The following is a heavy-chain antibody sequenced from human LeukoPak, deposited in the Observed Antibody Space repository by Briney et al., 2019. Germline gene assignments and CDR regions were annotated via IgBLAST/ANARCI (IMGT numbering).Heavy chain of an antibody. CDR1: GYTFTGYY. D-gene: IGHD3-22*01. V-gene: IGHV1-2*02. J-gene: IGHJ4*02. CDR3: ARDDSGYYYDSSGYYYLDY. CDR2: INPNSGGT. Sequence: ASVKVSCKASGYTFTGYYMHWVRPAPGQGLEWMGWINPNSGGTNYAQKFQGRVTMTRDTSISTAYMELSRLRSDDTAVYYCARDDSGYYYDSSGYYYLDYWGQGTLVTVSS.